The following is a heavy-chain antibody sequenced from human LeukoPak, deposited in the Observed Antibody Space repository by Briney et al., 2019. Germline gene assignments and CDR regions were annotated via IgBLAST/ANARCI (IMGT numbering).Heavy chain of an antibody. CDR3: AKFRGSSSNYYGMDV. CDR2: ISGSGHNT. J-gene: IGHJ6*02. V-gene: IGHV3-23*01. Sequence: PGGSLRLSCAASGFTFSSYAMSWVRQAPGKGLEWVSAISGSGHNTYYADSVKGRFTTSRDNSKDTLFLQMNSLRAEDTAVYYCAKFRGSSSNYYGMDVWGQGTTVTVSS. CDR1: GFTFSSYA. D-gene: IGHD6-6*01.